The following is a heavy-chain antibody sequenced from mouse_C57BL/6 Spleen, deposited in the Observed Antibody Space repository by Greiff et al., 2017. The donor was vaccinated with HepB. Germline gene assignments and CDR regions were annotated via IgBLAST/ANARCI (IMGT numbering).Heavy chain of an antibody. Sequence: EVQRVESGPGLVKPSQSLSLTCSVTGYSITSGYYWNWIRQFPGNKLEWMGYISYDGSNNYNPSLKNRISITRDTSKNQFFLKLNSVTTEDTATYYCARDHDGYSFAYWGQGTLVTVSA. V-gene: IGHV3-6*01. CDR1: GYSITSGYY. CDR3: ARDHDGYSFAY. J-gene: IGHJ3*01. D-gene: IGHD2-3*01. CDR2: ISYDGSN.